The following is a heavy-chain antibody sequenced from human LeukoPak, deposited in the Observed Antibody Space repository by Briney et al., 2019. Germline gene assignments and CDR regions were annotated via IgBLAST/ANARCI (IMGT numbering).Heavy chain of an antibody. CDR2: ISYHGSNT. CDR1: GFTFSTYA. CDR3: ARDQTKYCDN. J-gene: IGHJ4*02. Sequence: GGSLRLSCAASGFTFSTYAMHWVRQAPGMGLEWVALISYHGSNTYYADSVKGRFTISRDNSQNTLSLQMNSLRAEDTAMYYCARDQTKYCDNWAQGTLVTVSS. V-gene: IGHV3-30-3*01.